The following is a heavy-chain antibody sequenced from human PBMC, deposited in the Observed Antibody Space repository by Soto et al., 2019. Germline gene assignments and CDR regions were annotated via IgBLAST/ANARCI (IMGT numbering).Heavy chain of an antibody. CDR1: GFTFSSYA. Sequence: PGGSLRLSCAASGFTFSSYAMSWVRQAPGKGLEWVSAISGSGGSTCYADSVKGRFTISRDNSKNTLYLQMNSLRAEDTAVYYCAKHMANYYYGMDVWGQGTTVTVSS. V-gene: IGHV3-23*01. J-gene: IGHJ6*02. CDR2: ISGSGGST. CDR3: AKHMANYYYGMDV.